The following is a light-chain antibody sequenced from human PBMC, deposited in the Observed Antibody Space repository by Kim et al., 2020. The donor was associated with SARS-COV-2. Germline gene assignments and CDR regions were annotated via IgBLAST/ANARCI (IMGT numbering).Light chain of an antibody. J-gene: IGLJ2*01. CDR3: QSYDSSLSGVV. CDR2: GNS. Sequence: RVTISCPGRSSNIGAGYDVHWYQQLPGTAPKLLIYGNSNRPSGVPDRFSGSKSGTSASLAITGLQAEDEADYYCQSYDSSLSGVVFGGGTQLTVL. CDR1: SSNIGAGYD. V-gene: IGLV1-40*01.